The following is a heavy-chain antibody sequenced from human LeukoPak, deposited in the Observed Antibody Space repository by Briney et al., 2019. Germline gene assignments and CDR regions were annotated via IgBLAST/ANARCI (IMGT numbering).Heavy chain of an antibody. J-gene: IGHJ6*03. CDR3: AREGRGFLGYYYYMDV. D-gene: IGHD3-3*01. Sequence: ASVKVSCKASGYTFTGYYMHWVRQAPGQGLEWMGWINPNSGGTNYAQKFQGRVTMTRDTSISTAYMELSRLRSDDTAVYYCAREGRGFLGYYYYMDVWGKGTTVTVSS. CDR2: INPNSGGT. CDR1: GYTFTGYY. V-gene: IGHV1-2*02.